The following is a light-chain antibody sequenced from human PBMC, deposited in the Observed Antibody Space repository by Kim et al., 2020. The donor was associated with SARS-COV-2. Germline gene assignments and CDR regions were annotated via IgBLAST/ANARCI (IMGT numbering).Light chain of an antibody. Sequence: LSPGERATLSCRASQSIGSYFAWYQQKPGQAPRLLIYDAFSRATGIPARFSGSGSGTEFTLTISSLQPEDFAAYYCHQRGNWPLTFGQGTKVEIK. J-gene: IGKJ1*01. CDR3: HQRGNWPLT. V-gene: IGKV3-11*01. CDR2: DAF. CDR1: QSIGSY.